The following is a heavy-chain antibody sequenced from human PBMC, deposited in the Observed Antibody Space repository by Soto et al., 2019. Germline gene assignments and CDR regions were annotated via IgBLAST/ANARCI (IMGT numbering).Heavy chain of an antibody. V-gene: IGHV1-2*04. CDR2: INPNSGGT. Sequence: ASVKVSCKASGYTFTGYYMHWVRQAPGQGLEWMGWINPNSGGTNYAQKFQGWVTMTRDTSISTAYMELSRLRSDDTAVYYCARETQDLDNRMSAFDIWGQGTMVTVSS. D-gene: IGHD2-2*03. CDR1: GYTFTGYY. J-gene: IGHJ3*02. CDR3: ARETQDLDNRMSAFDI.